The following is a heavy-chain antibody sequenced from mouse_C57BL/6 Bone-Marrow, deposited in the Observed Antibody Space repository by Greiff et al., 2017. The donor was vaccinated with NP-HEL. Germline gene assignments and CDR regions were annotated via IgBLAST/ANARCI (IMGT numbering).Heavy chain of an antibody. CDR2: ISYDGSN. J-gene: IGHJ2*01. CDR1: GYSITSGYY. V-gene: IGHV3-6*01. Sequence: EVKLQESGPGLVKPSQSLSLTCSVTGYSITSGYYWNWIRQFPGNKLEWMGYISYDGSNNYNPSLKNRISITRDTSKNQFFLKLNSVTTEDTATYYCASNDGYYFDYWGQGTTLTVSS. D-gene: IGHD2-3*01. CDR3: ASNDGYYFDY.